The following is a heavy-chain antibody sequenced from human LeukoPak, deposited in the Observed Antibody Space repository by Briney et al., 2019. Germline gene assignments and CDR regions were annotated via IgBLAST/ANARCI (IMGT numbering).Heavy chain of an antibody. CDR2: ISGSGGST. V-gene: IGHV3-23*01. CDR3: AKDRLQWLANPSGDY. CDR1: GFTFSSYA. D-gene: IGHD6-19*01. Sequence: PGGSLRLSXAASGFTFSSYAMSWVRQAPGKGLEWVSAISGSGGSTYYADSVKGRFTISRDNSKNTLYLQMNSLRAEDTAVYYCAKDRLQWLANPSGDYWGQGTLVTVSS. J-gene: IGHJ4*02.